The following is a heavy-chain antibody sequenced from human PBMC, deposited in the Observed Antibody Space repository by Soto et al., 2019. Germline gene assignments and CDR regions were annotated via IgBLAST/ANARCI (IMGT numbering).Heavy chain of an antibody. CDR3: ATERWEDAFDI. CDR2: MNPNSGNT. V-gene: IGHV1-8*01. J-gene: IGHJ3*02. Sequence: VSVKVSCKAPGYTFTSYDITWVRQATGQGLEWMGWMNPNSGNTGHAQKFQGRVTMTRNTSIGTAYMELSSLRSEDTAVYYCATERWEDAFDIWGQGTMVT. D-gene: IGHD1-26*01. CDR1: GYTFTSYD.